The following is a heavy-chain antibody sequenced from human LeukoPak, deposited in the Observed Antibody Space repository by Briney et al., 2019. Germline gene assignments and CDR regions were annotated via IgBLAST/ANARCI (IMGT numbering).Heavy chain of an antibody. CDR1: GFTFSGSA. J-gene: IGHJ4*02. Sequence: GGSLKLSCAASGFTFSGSAMHWVRQASGKGLEWVGRIRSKANSYATAYAASVKGRFTISRDDSKNTAYLQMNSLKTEDTAVYYCTRLISLRRDGYNLSDYWGQGTLVTVSS. V-gene: IGHV3-73*01. CDR2: IRSKANSYAT. D-gene: IGHD5-24*01. CDR3: TRLISLRRDGYNLSDY.